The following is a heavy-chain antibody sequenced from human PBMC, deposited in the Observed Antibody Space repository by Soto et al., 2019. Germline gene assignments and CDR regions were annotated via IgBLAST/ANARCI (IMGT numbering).Heavy chain of an antibody. CDR2: IYHSGST. D-gene: IGHD2-15*01. V-gene: IGHV4-4*02. CDR3: ARFYCSVGSCYPGAFDI. Sequence: SETLSLTCAVSGGSISSSNWWSWVRRPPGKGLEWIGEIYHSGSTNYNPSLKSRVTISVDKSKNKFSLKLRSVTAADTAVYYCARFYCSVGSCYPGAFDIWGQGTMVTVSS. CDR1: GGSISSSNW. J-gene: IGHJ3*02.